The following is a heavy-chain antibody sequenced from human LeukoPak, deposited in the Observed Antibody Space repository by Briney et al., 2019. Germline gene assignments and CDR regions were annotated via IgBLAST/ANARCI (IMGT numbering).Heavy chain of an antibody. J-gene: IGHJ6*02. Sequence: PSETLSLTCTVSGGSISSYYWSWIRQPAGKGLEWIGRIYTSGSTNYNPSLKSRVTMSVDTSKNQFSLKLSSVTAADTAVYYCARGGWILTGYGYYYYGMDVWGQGTTVTVSS. CDR2: IYTSGST. D-gene: IGHD3-9*01. CDR1: GGSISSYY. CDR3: ARGGWILTGYGYYYYGMDV. V-gene: IGHV4-4*07.